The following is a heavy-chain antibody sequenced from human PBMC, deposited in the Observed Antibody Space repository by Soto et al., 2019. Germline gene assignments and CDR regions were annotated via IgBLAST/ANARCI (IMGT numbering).Heavy chain of an antibody. CDR3: ARGVDYYYYYGMDV. Sequence: SETLSLTCTVSGGSISSYYWSWIRQPPGKGLEWIGYIYYSGSTNYNPSLKSRVTISVDTSKNQFSLKLSSVTAADTAVYYCARGVDYYYYYGMDVWGQGTTVTVSS. CDR2: IYYSGST. CDR1: GGSISSYY. J-gene: IGHJ6*02. D-gene: IGHD2-15*01. V-gene: IGHV4-59*01.